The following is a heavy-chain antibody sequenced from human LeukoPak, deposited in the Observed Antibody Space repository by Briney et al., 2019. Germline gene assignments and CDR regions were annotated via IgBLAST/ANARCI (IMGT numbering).Heavy chain of an antibody. V-gene: IGHV1-2*02. J-gene: IGHJ5*02. CDR1: GYRFSDYY. Sequence: ASVKVSCKAFGYRFSDYYIHWVRQAPGQGLEWMGWININSGDTKSAQNFQGRVSMTRDTSINTVYMELSSLGSDDTAVYFCARVEERGSYKNNNYFRWFDPWGQGTLVTVSS. CDR3: ARVEERGSYKNNNYFRWFDP. D-gene: IGHD1-1*01. CDR2: ININSGDT.